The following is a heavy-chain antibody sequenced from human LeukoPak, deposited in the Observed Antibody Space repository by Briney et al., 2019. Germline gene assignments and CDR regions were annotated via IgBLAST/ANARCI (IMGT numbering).Heavy chain of an antibody. CDR3: ANRRWLVSSFDY. CDR2: IRYDGSNK. Sequence: GGSLRLSCAASGFTFSSYAMHWVRQAPGKGLEWVAFIRYDGSNKYYADSVKGRFTISRDNSKNTLYLQMNSLRAEDTAVYYCANRRWLVSSFDYWGQGTLVTVSS. V-gene: IGHV3-30*02. D-gene: IGHD6-19*01. J-gene: IGHJ4*02. CDR1: GFTFSSYA.